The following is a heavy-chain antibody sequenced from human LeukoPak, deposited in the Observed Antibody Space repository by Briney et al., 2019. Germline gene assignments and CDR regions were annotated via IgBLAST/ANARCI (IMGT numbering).Heavy chain of an antibody. J-gene: IGHJ5*02. Sequence: ASVTVSCKASGYTFTGYYMHWVRQAPGQGLEWMGWINPNSGGTNYAQKFQGRVTMTRDTSISTAYMELSRLRSDDTAVYYCARDYYPVAGTSNWFDPWGQGTLVTVSS. D-gene: IGHD6-19*01. CDR2: INPNSGGT. CDR1: GYTFTGYY. CDR3: ARDYYPVAGTSNWFDP. V-gene: IGHV1-2*02.